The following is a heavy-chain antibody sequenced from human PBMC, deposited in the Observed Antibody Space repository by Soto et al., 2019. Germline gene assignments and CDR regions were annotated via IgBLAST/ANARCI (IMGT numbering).Heavy chain of an antibody. D-gene: IGHD3-16*01. V-gene: IGHV4-31*03. CDR2: IYYSGST. Sequence: PSETLSLTCTVSGGSISSGGYYWSWVRQHPGKDLEWIGYIYYSGSTYYNPSLKSRLTISVDTSKNQFSLHLNSVTPEDTAVYYCAREFPYYESSDSYFDYWGQGALVTVSS. J-gene: IGHJ4*02. CDR3: AREFPYYESSDSYFDY. CDR1: GGSISSGGYY.